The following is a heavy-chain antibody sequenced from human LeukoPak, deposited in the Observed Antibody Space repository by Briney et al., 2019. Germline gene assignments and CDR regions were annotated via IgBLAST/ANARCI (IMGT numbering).Heavy chain of an antibody. J-gene: IGHJ4*02. CDR2: IRYDGSNK. V-gene: IGHV3-30*02. CDR1: GFTFSSYG. Sequence: PGGSLRLSCAASGFTFSSYGMHWVRQAPGKGLEWVAFIRYDGSNKYYADSVKGRFTISRDNSKNTLCLQMNSLRAEDTAVYYCAHLGATVTRGLDYWGQGTLVTVSS. D-gene: IGHD4-11*01. CDR3: AHLGATVTRGLDY.